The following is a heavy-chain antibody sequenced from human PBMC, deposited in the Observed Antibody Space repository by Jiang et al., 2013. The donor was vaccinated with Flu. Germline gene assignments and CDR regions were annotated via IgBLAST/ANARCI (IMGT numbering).Heavy chain of an antibody. CDR2: IYHSGNT. CDR1: GGSISNNDW. J-gene: IGHJ4*02. D-gene: IGHD6-19*01. CDR3: ARAVGVEVAGCFDF. V-gene: IGHV4-4*02. Sequence: GPGLVKPSGTLSLTCAVSGGSISNNDWWTWVRQPPEKGLEWIGEIYHSGNTNYNPSLKSRVTISVDKSKNQFSLNVTSVTAADTAVYFCARAVGVEVAGCFDFWGQGILVTVSS.